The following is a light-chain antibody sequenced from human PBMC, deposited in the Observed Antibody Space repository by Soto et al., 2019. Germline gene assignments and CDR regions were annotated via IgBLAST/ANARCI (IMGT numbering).Light chain of an antibody. CDR2: DNT. CDR1: SSNIGADSD. J-gene: IGLJ1*01. V-gene: IGLV1-40*01. CDR3: QVFDKSLDLSV. Sequence: QSVLTQPPSVSGAPGQRVTISCTGSSSNIGADSDVHWYQQLPGTAPKLLIYDNTNRPSGVPDRFSGSKSGTSASLAITGVQAEDEADYYCQVFDKSLDLSVFGCGTKLTVL.